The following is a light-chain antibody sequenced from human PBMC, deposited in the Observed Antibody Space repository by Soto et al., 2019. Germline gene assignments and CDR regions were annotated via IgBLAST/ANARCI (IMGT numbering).Light chain of an antibody. CDR1: QSVSASY. CDR3: QHFGNSQYT. CDR2: ATA. V-gene: IGKV3-20*01. J-gene: IGKJ2*01. Sequence: EIVLTQSPGTLSLSPGERVTLSGRASQSVSASYLGWYQQKSGQAPRLLIYATASRATGIPDRVSGSGSGTEFSLTISRLEPEDFAVYYCQHFGNSQYTFGQGTKLEIK.